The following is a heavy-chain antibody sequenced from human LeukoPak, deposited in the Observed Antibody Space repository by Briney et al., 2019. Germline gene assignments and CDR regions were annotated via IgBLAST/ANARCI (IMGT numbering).Heavy chain of an antibody. J-gene: IGHJ3*02. D-gene: IGHD2-2*03. CDR2: IYSGGST. CDR1: GFTVSSNY. V-gene: IGHV3-66*02. CDR3: ARVGYCSSTSCPAHTFDI. Sequence: GESLRLSCAASGFTVSSNYMRWVRQAPGKGLEWVSVIYSGGSTYYADSVKGRFTISRDNSKNTLDLQMNSLRAEDTAVYYCARVGYCSSTSCPAHTFDIWGQGTMVTVSS.